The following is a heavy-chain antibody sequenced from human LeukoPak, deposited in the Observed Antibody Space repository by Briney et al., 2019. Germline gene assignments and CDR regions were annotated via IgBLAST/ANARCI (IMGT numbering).Heavy chain of an antibody. J-gene: IGHJ3*02. CDR3: ARGGDNWNYGDI. CDR2: INHSGST. D-gene: IGHD1-7*01. Sequence: SETLSLTCAVYVGSFSGYYWSWIRQPPGKGLEWIGEINHSGSTNYNPSLKSRVTISVDTSKNQFSLKVSSVTAADTAVYYCARGGDNWNYGDIWGQGTMVTVSS. V-gene: IGHV4-34*01. CDR1: VGSFSGYY.